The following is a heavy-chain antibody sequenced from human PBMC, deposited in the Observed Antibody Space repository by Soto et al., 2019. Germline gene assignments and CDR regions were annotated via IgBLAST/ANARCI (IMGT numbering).Heavy chain of an antibody. CDR2: ISAYNGNT. Sequence: ASVEVACKASWYTLTSYLMILVLHSPVQWRGVMGLISAYNGNTNYAQKLQGRVTMTTDTSTSTAYMELRSLRSDDTAVYYCARVRERAPYYDFWSAYYMACGWSEQWGKGNMVTVSS. D-gene: IGHD3-3*01. V-gene: IGHV1-18*01. CDR1: WYTLTSYL. CDR3: ARVRERAPYYDFWSAYYMACGWSEQ. J-gene: IGHJ4*02.